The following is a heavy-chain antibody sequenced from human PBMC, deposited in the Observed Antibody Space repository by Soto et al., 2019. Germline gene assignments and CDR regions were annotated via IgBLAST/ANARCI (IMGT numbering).Heavy chain of an antibody. J-gene: IGHJ6*02. CDR3: AILGEGDYYRMDV. CDR2: IYSGGST. CDR1: GFTVSSNY. Sequence: PGGSLRLSCAASGFTVSSNYMSWVRQAPGKGLEWVSVIYSGGSTYYADSVKGRFTISRDNSKNTLYLQMNSLRAEDTAVYYCAILGEGDYYRMDVWGQGTTVTVSS. V-gene: IGHV3-66*01. D-gene: IGHD3-16*01.